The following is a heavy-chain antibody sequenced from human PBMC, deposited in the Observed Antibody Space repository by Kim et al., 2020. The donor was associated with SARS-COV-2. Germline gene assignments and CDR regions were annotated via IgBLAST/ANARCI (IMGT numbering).Heavy chain of an antibody. CDR2: INHSGST. CDR1: GGSFSGYY. J-gene: IGHJ6*02. Sequence: SETLSLTCAVYGGSFSGYYWSWIRQPPGKGLEWIGEINHSGSTNYNPSLKSRVTISVDTSKNQFSLKLSSVTAADTAVYYCASGYIGCSGGSCYQDVWGQGTTVTVSS. D-gene: IGHD2-15*01. V-gene: IGHV4-34*01. CDR3: ASGYIGCSGGSCYQDV.